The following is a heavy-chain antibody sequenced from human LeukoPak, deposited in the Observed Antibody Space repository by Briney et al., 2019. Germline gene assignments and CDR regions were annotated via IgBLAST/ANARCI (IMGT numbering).Heavy chain of an antibody. CDR2: INHSGST. CDR1: GGSFSGYY. D-gene: IGHD3-9*01. Sequence: SETLSLTCAVYGGSFSGYYWSWIRQPPGKGLEWIGEINHSGSTNYNPSLKSRVTISVDTSKNQFSLKLSSVTAADTAVYYCARGGGPLRYFDWLSQGSYYYGMGVWGQGTTVTVSS. V-gene: IGHV4-34*01. J-gene: IGHJ6*02. CDR3: ARGGGPLRYFDWLSQGSYYYGMGV.